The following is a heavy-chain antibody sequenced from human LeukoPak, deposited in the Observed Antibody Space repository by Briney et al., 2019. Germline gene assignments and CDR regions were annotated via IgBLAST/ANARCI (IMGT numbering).Heavy chain of an antibody. J-gene: IGHJ4*02. V-gene: IGHV3-33*01. CDR3: ARGDGAGVGGVIDC. D-gene: IGHD1-26*01. CDR1: GFTFSSYG. CDR2: IWYDGTNK. Sequence: GGSLRLSCAASGFTFSSYGMHWVRQAPGKGLEWVAVIWYDGTNKYYADSVKGRFTISRDNSKNTLYLQMNSLRAEDTAVYYCARGDGAGVGGVIDCWGQGTLVTVSS.